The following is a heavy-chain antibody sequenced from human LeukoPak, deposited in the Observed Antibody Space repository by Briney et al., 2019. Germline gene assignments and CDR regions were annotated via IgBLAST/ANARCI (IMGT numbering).Heavy chain of an antibody. CDR2: VSYEGSNK. V-gene: IGHV3-30-3*01. D-gene: IGHD5-12*01. CDR1: GFTFSNYA. CDR3: ARAMRSGYDY. Sequence: HPGGSLRLSCAASGFTFSNYAMHWVRQAPGKGLEWVAVVSYEGSNKYYADSVKGRFTISRDNAENSLYLQMNSLRDEDTAVYYCARAMRSGYDYWGQGTLVTVSS. J-gene: IGHJ4*02.